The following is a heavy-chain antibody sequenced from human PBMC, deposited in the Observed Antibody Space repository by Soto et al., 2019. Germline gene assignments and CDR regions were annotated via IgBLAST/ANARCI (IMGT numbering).Heavy chain of an antibody. CDR3: APGRGYCSGGSCYRSPFDY. CDR2: ISYDGSNK. J-gene: IGHJ4*02. D-gene: IGHD2-15*01. CDR1: GFTFSSYG. V-gene: IGHV3-30*03. Sequence: QVQLVESGGGVVQPGRSLRLSCAVAGFTFSSYGMHWVRQAPGKGLEWEAVISYDGSNKYYADSVKGRFTISRDNSKNTLYLQMNSLRAEDTAVYYCAPGRGYCSGGSCYRSPFDYWGQGTLVTVSS.